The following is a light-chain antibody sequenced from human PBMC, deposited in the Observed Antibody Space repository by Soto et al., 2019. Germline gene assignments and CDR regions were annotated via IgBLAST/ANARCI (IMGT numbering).Light chain of an antibody. J-gene: IGKJ1*01. Sequence: EIVLTQSPGTLSLSPGERATLSCRPSQSVSNNYLAWYQQKPGQAPMLLIYGASNSATGIPDRLSGSGSGTDFPLHPRRLAPEDFAVYYCHQYGSSGTFGQGT. CDR3: HQYGSSGT. CDR2: GAS. V-gene: IGKV3-20*01. CDR1: QSVSNNY.